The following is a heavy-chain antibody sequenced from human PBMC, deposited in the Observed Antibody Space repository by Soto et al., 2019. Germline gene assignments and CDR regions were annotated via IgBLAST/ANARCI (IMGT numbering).Heavy chain of an antibody. CDR3: SRACLNGICYTQGVDL. CDR1: GGSISRSNW. D-gene: IGHD2-8*01. V-gene: IGHV4-4*02. CDR2: IHHSGIS. Sequence: QVQLQESGPVLVKPSGTLSLTCGVSGGSISRSNWWSWVRPPPGKGLEWIGEIHHSGISKYNPSLQSRLTVSLDKSKNHLALQVAAVTDPDTAVYYCSRACLNGICYTQGVDLWGQGTLVLVSS. J-gene: IGHJ4*02.